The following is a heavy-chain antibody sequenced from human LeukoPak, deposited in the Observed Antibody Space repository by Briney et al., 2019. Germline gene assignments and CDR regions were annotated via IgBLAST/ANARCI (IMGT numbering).Heavy chain of an antibody. CDR1: GFTFTTYW. D-gene: IGHD2-15*01. Sequence: GESLRLSCAASGFTFTTYWMSWVRQLPGKGLEWVANINQDGTEKYYVDSVKGRFTISRDNAKNSLYLQMNSLRAEDTAVYYCARGLYCSGGSCYFKNWGQGTLVTVSS. CDR3: ARGLYCSGGSCYFKN. J-gene: IGHJ1*01. CDR2: INQDGTEK. V-gene: IGHV3-7*01.